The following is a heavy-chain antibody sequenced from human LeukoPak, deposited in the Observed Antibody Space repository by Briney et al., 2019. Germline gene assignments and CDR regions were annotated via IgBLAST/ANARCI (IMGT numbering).Heavy chain of an antibody. CDR3: AELGITMIGGV. V-gene: IGHV3-48*03. Sequence: GGSLRLSCAASGFTFSSYEMNWVRQAPGKGLEWVSYISSSGSTIYYADSVKGRFNISRDNAKNSLYLQMNRLRAEDTAVYYCAELGITMIGGVWGKGTTVTISS. CDR2: ISSSGSTI. D-gene: IGHD3-10*02. J-gene: IGHJ6*04. CDR1: GFTFSSYE.